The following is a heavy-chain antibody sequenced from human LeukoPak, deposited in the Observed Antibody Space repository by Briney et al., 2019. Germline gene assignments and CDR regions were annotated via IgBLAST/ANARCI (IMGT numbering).Heavy chain of an antibody. Sequence: KASETLSLTCTVSGGSISGYYWNWIRQPPGKGLEWIGYIYYSGSTNYNPSLKSRVTISVDTSKNQFSLKLSSVTAADTAVYYCARCDYGDYPDWYFDLWGRGTLVTVSS. CDR1: GGSISGYY. CDR3: ARCDYGDYPDWYFDL. J-gene: IGHJ2*01. V-gene: IGHV4-59*08. CDR2: IYYSGST. D-gene: IGHD4-17*01.